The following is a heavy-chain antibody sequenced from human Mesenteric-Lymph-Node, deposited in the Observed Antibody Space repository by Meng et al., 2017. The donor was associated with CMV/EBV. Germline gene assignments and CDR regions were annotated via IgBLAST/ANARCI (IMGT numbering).Heavy chain of an antibody. CDR1: GGSIGTYY. J-gene: IGHJ6*02. Sequence: SETLSLTCTVSGGSIGTYYWSWLRQPPGKGLEWIGYIYYNGDTNYSPSLKSRTTISVDTSKNQFSLKLSSVTAADAAVYYCARAMYYYDGMDVWGQGTTVTVSS. CDR3: ARAMYYYDGMDV. V-gene: IGHV4-59*01. CDR2: IYYNGDT.